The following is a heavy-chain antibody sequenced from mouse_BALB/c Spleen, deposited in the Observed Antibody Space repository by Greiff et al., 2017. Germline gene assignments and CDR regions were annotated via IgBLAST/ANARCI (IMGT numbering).Heavy chain of an antibody. J-gene: IGHJ2*01. Sequence: DVHLVESGGGLVKPGGSLKLSCAASGFTFSSYAMSWVRQTPEKRLEWVATISSGGSYTYYPDSVKGRFTISRDNAKNTLYLQMSSLRSEDTAMYYCARITTAYFDYWGQGTTLTVSS. CDR1: GFTFSSYA. CDR2: ISSGGSYT. V-gene: IGHV5-9-3*01. D-gene: IGHD1-2*01. CDR3: ARITTAYFDY.